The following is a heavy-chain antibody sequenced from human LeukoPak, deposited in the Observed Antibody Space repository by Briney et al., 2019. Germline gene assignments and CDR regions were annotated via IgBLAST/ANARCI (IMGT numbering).Heavy chain of an antibody. CDR1: GFTFSNYY. CDR2: ISCTSSYI. J-gene: IGHJ4*02. Sequence: GGSLRLSCAASGFTFSNYYMNWVRQAPGKGLEWISSISCTSSYIFYADPMKGRFIVSRDNAKNSLFLQMNSLRAEDTAVYYCGRAGDYWGQGTLVTVSS. CDR3: GRAGDY. V-gene: IGHV3-21*06. D-gene: IGHD7-27*01.